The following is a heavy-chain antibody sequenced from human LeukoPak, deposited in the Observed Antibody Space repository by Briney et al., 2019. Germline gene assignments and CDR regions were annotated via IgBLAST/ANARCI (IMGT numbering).Heavy chain of an antibody. J-gene: IGHJ4*02. Sequence: PGGSLRLSCAASGFTFSNYWMHWVRQAPGKGLVWVSRINSDGINTSYADSVKGRFTISRDNAKNTLNLQMNSLRAEDTAVYYCARGFDSSWGYFDYWGQGTLVTVSS. CDR3: ARGFDSSWGYFDY. CDR2: INSDGINT. V-gene: IGHV3-74*01. CDR1: GFTFSNYW. D-gene: IGHD3-16*01.